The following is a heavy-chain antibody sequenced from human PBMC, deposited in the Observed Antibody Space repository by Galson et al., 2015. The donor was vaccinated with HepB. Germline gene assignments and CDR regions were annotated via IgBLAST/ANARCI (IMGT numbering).Heavy chain of an antibody. CDR3: ARDRDVAARPLDY. CDR2: IIPILGIA. D-gene: IGHD6-6*01. Sequence: SVKVSCKASGGTFSSYAISWVRQAPGQGLEWMGRIIPILGIANYAQKFQGRVTITADKSTSTAYMELSSLRSEDTAVYYCARDRDVAARPLDYWGQGTLVTVSS. V-gene: IGHV1-69*04. CDR1: GGTFSSYA. J-gene: IGHJ4*02.